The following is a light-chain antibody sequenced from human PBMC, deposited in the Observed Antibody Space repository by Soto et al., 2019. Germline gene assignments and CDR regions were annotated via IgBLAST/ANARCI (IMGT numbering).Light chain of an antibody. CDR2: AAS. CDR3: QQYYSYPRT. CDR1: QGISSY. J-gene: IGKJ1*01. Sequence: IQLTQSPSSLSASVGDRVTITCRASQGISSYLAWYQQKPGKAPKLLIYAASSLQSGVPSRFSGSGSGTDFTLTISCLQSEDFATYYCQQYYSYPRTFGQGTKVDIK. V-gene: IGKV1-9*01.